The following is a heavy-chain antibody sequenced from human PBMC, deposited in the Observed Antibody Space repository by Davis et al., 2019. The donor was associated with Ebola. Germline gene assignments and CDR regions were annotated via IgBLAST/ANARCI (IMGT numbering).Heavy chain of an antibody. CDR2: IYNNEKI. V-gene: IGHV4-4*08. D-gene: IGHD6-19*01. J-gene: IGHJ6*02. CDR1: RGSISSHY. CDR3: ARDSRWLVPGTYYYYGMDV. Sequence: SETLSLTCSVSRGSISSHYWSWIRQTPGKGLEWIGYIYNNEKISYNPSLKSRVTISVDTSKNQFSLKLSSVTASDTAVYYCARDSRWLVPGTYYYYGMDVWGQGTTVTVSS.